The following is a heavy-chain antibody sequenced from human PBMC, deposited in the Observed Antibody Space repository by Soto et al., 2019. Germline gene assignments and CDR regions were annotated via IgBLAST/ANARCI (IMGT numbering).Heavy chain of an antibody. CDR1: GGSISSGYYY. CDR3: ASSSLYSMDV. J-gene: IGHJ6*02. Sequence: QVQLQESGPGLVKPSQTLSLTCSVSGGSISSGYYYWSWIRQPPGKGLEWIGNIYYSGNTYYNPSLKRRLIISIDTFTNQFSLKVGSVTAADPAVYYCASSSLYSMDVWGQGTTFTVSS. CDR2: IYYSGNT. V-gene: IGHV4-30-4*01.